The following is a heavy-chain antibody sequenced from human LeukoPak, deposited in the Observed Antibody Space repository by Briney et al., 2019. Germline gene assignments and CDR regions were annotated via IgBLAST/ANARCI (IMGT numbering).Heavy chain of an antibody. V-gene: IGHV3-74*01. J-gene: IGHJ4*02. CDR2: VKGDGRTT. CDR3: ATGHSYGYDY. Sequence: AGGSLRLSCAASGLTFSDFWMHWARQPPGKGLVWVALVKGDGRTTIYADSVKGRFTISRDNAKNTLYLQMNSLRADDSGVYYCATGHSYGYDYWGQGVLVTVSS. D-gene: IGHD5-18*01. CDR1: GLTFSDFW.